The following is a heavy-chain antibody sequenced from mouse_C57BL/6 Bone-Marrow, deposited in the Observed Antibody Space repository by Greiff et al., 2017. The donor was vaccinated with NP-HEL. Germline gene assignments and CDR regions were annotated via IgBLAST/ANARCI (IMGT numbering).Heavy chain of an antibody. CDR1: GYTFTSYT. D-gene: IGHD4-1*01. V-gene: IGHV1-4*01. CDR2: INPSSGYT. J-gene: IGHJ1*03. Sequence: QVQLQQSGAELARPGASVKMSCKASGYTFTSYTMHWVKQRPGQGLEWIGYINPSSGYTKYNQKFKDKATLTADKSSSTAYMQLSSLTSEDSAVYYCARVGPYWYFDVWGTGTTVTVSS. CDR3: ARVGPYWYFDV.